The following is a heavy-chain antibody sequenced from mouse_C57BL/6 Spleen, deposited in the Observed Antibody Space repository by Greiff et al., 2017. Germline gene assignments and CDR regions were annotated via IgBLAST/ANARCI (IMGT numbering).Heavy chain of an antibody. Sequence: VQLQESGAELVRPGTSVKVSCKASGYAFTNYLIEWVKQRPGQGLEWIGVINPGSGGTNYNEKFKGKATLTADKSSSTAYMQLSSLTSEDSAVYFCARGGKKTYYYAMDYWGQGTSVTVSS. CDR3: ARGGKKTYYYAMDY. CDR1: GYAFTNYL. J-gene: IGHJ4*01. V-gene: IGHV1-54*01. CDR2: INPGSGGT.